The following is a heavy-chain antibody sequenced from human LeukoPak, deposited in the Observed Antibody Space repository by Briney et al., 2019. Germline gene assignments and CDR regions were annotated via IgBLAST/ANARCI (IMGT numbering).Heavy chain of an antibody. D-gene: IGHD2-2*01. V-gene: IGHV6-1*01. CDR2: TYYRSTWYN. J-gene: IGHJ5*02. CDR3: ARRLTQYDCFDP. Sequence: SQTLSLTCAISGDSVSSNSVTWNWIRQSPPRGLEWLGRTYYRSTWYNDYAVSVRGRITVNPDTSQNQFSLHLNSVTPEDTAVYYCARRLTQYDCFDPWGQGILVTVSS. CDR1: GDSVSSNSVT.